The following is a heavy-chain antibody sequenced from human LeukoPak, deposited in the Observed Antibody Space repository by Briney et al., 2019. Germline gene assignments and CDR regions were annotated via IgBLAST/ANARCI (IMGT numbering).Heavy chain of an antibody. Sequence: GGSLRLSCVASGFTFSNYGMHWVRQAPGKGLEWVAVIWYDGSKKYYVDSVEGRFTISRDSSKDTLYLQMNSLRAEDTAVYYCARDRDGYNFYFDYWGQGTLVTVSS. D-gene: IGHD5-24*01. J-gene: IGHJ4*02. CDR2: IWYDGSKK. CDR3: ARDRDGYNFYFDY. V-gene: IGHV3-33*01. CDR1: GFTFSNYG.